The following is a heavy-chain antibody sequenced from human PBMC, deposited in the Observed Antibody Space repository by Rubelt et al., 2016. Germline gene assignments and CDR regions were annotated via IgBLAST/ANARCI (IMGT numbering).Heavy chain of an antibody. CDR3: VIDCGGSNNG. CDR1: GYTFISSY. Sequence: QVQLVQSGVEVKKPGASVKVSCEASGYTFISSYMHWVRQAPGQGLEWMGIINPSGGSTTCAQKFQGRVTMTWDTSTGTLYMGLNTLRSEDTAVYYCVIDCGGSNNGWGQGTLVTVSS. CDR2: INPSGGST. D-gene: IGHD2-21*01. J-gene: IGHJ4*02. V-gene: IGHV1-46*03.